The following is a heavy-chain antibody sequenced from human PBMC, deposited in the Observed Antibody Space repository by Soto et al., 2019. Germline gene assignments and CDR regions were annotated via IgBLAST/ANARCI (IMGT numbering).Heavy chain of an antibody. Sequence: LRLSCAASGFTFSSYGMHCVLQAPGKGLEWVEVISYDGSNKYYADSVKGRFTIPRENSKNTLYLQMNSLRAEDTAVYYCAKERRHSALQLDYWGQGTLVTVSS. CDR3: AKERRHSALQLDY. D-gene: IGHD2-21*01. V-gene: IGHV3-30*18. J-gene: IGHJ4*02. CDR2: ISYDGSNK. CDR1: GFTFSSYG.